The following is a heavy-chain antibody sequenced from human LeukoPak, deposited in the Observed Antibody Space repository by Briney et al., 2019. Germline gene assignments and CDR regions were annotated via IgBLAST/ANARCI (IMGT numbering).Heavy chain of an antibody. CDR3: SEGLDY. Sequence: GGSMRLSCAASGFTFSYVWMSWVRQAPGKGLEWVGHIASAAHGGKTDYAAPVKGRFTISRDDSKSTLYLQMNSLEIEDKAVYYCSEGLDYWGQGTLVTVSS. CDR2: IASAAHGGKT. CDR1: GFTFSYVW. J-gene: IGHJ4*02. V-gene: IGHV3-15*04.